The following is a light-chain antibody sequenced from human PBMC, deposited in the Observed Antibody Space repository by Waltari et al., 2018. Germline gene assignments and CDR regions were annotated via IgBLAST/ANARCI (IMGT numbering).Light chain of an antibody. CDR1: QSVSRT. Sequence: EIVLTQSPGTLSLAPGESATLSCRASQSVSRTLAWYQQKPGQAPSLLIYAASTRATDIPDRFSGSGSGTDFSLTISRLEPEDFAVYYCQHYVRLPATFGQGTKVEIK. V-gene: IGKV3-20*01. CDR3: QHYVRLPAT. J-gene: IGKJ1*01. CDR2: AAS.